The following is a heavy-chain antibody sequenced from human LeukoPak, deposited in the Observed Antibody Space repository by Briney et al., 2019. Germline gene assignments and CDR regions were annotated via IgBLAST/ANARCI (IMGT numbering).Heavy chain of an antibody. V-gene: IGHV1-18*01. CDR2: ISAYNGNT. CDR1: GYTFTSYG. J-gene: IGHJ4*02. CDR3: ARVVVFGVVIIRYYFDY. D-gene: IGHD3-3*01. Sequence: ASVKVSCKASGYTFTSYGISWVRQVPGQGLEWMGWISAYNGNTNYAQKLQGRVTMTTDTSTSTAYMELRSLRSDDTAVYYCARVVVFGVVIIRYYFDYWGQGTLVTVSS.